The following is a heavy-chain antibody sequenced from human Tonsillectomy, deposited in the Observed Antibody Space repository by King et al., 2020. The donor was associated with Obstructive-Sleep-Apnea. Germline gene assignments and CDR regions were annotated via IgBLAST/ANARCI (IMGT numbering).Heavy chain of an antibody. J-gene: IGHJ4*02. D-gene: IGHD5-12*01. CDR2: IRQKVNSYTT. V-gene: IGHV3-72*01. CDR1: GFTFSDHY. Sequence: VQLVESGGVLVQPGGSLRLSCAASGFTFSDHYMDWVRQAPGKGLEWVGRIRQKVNSYTTEYAASVKGRYTIARDDSVNSLYLQMTKLKTEDTAVYYCARADSGYDFDSWGQGTPVTVSS. CDR3: ARADSGYDFDS.